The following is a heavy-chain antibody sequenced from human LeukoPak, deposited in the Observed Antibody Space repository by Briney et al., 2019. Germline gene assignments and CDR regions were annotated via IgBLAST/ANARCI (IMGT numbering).Heavy chain of an antibody. Sequence: GGSLRLSCAPSGFIFEDYSMHWVRQAPGKGLEWVSGINWNGGSTGYADSVKGRFTISRDNAKNSLYLQMNSLRAEDTALYYCARWGSGYNLFDYWGQGILVTVSS. D-gene: IGHD3-3*01. CDR1: GFIFEDYS. J-gene: IGHJ4*02. CDR2: INWNGGST. V-gene: IGHV3-20*04. CDR3: ARWGSGYNLFDY.